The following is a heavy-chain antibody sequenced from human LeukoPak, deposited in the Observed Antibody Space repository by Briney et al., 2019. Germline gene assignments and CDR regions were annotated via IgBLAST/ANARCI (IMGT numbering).Heavy chain of an antibody. J-gene: IGHJ2*01. CDR2: IYYSGST. CDR3: ARDRANWYFDL. V-gene: IGHV4-59*01. CDR1: GFTFSSYV. Sequence: PGRSLRLSCAASGFTFSSYVMHWVRQAPGKGLEWIGYIYYSGSTNYNPSLKSRVTISVDTSKNQFSLNLSSVTAADTAVYYCARDRANWYFDLWGRGTLVTVSS.